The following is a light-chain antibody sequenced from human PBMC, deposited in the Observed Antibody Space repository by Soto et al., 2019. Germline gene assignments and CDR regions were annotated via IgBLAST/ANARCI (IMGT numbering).Light chain of an antibody. CDR3: QQYYSDPLT. J-gene: IGKJ4*01. Sequence: DIVMTQSPDSLAVSLGERAAINYKSSQSLLSNADNKNYLAWYQQKPGQPPTLLFSWSSTRESGVPDRFSGSGSGTDFTLTISSLQAEDVAVYYCQQYYSDPLTFGGGTKVEIK. CDR1: QSLLSNADNKNY. V-gene: IGKV4-1*01. CDR2: WSS.